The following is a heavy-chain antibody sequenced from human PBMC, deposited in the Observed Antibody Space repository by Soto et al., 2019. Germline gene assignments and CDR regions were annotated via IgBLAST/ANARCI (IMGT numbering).Heavy chain of an antibody. D-gene: IGHD4-4*01. V-gene: IGHV3-21*01. J-gene: IGHJ4*02. CDR3: AREGINNYNEYYFDS. Sequence: LXLSCAASGFTFSSYSMNWFRQAPGKGLEWVSSISGSGNYTHYADFLRGRFTISRDNAKTSLYLQMNSLRAEETAVYYCAREGINNYNEYYFDSWGQGTVVTASS. CDR1: GFTFSSYS. CDR2: ISGSGNYT.